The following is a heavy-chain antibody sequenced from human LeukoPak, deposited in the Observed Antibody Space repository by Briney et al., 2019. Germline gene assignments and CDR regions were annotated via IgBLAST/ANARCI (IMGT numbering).Heavy chain of an antibody. J-gene: IGHJ4*02. CDR2: IYYSGST. CDR3: ARHAPSDTTGWYYFDY. D-gene: IGHD6-19*01. V-gene: IGHV4-30-4*01. Sequence: PSQTLSLTCTVSGGSISSGDYYWSWIRQPPGKGLEWIGYIYYSGSTYYNPSLKSRVTISVDTSKNQFSLRLSSVTAADTAVYYCARHAPSDTTGWYYFDYWGQGTLVPVSS. CDR1: GGSISSGDYY.